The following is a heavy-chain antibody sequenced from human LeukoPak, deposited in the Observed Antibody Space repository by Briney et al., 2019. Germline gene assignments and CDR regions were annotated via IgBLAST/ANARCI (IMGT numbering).Heavy chain of an antibody. CDR1: GGTFSSYA. CDR2: IIPILGIA. V-gene: IGHV1-69*04. Sequence: SVKVSCKASGGTFSSYAISWVRQAPGQGLEWMGRIIPILGIANYAQKSQGRVTITADKSTSTAYMELSSLRSEDTAVYYCARGRRAAVAKNYYYGMDVWGQGTTVTVSS. D-gene: IGHD6-19*01. CDR3: ARGRRAAVAKNYYYGMDV. J-gene: IGHJ6*02.